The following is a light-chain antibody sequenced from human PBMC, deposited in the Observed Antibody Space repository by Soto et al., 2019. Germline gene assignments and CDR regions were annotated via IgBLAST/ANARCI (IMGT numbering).Light chain of an antibody. Sequence: EVVLTQSPGTLSLSPGERATLSCRASQSVSRYLAWYQQNPGQAPRVLIYGASSRATGIPDRFSGSGSGTDFTLTINRLEPEDFVVYYCQHYGDSPWTFGQGTKVEIK. CDR2: GAS. CDR1: QSVSRY. CDR3: QHYGDSPWT. V-gene: IGKV3-20*01. J-gene: IGKJ1*01.